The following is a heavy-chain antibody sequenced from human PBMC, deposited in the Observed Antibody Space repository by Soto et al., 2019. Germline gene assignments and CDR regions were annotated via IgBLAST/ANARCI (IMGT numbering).Heavy chain of an antibody. CDR2: INAGNGNT. D-gene: IGHD3-9*01. V-gene: IGHV1-3*01. CDR1: GYTFTSYA. J-gene: IGHJ5*02. Sequence: ASVKVSCKASGYTFTSYAMHWVRQAPGQRLEWMGWINAGNGNTKYSQKFQGRVTITRDTSASTAYMELSSLRSEDTAVYYCARGGLRYFDWQNWFDPWGQGTLVTVSS. CDR3: ARGGLRYFDWQNWFDP.